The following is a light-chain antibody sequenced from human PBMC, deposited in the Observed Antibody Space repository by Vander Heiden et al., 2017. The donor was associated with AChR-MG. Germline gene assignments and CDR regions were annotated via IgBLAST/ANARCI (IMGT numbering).Light chain of an antibody. Sequence: QSVLTQPPSASGTPGQSVTIPCSGSSSHIGSNYVYWYQQHPGTAPKLLIYRNNQRPSGVPDRFSGSKSGTSATLAISGLRSEDEADYYCAAWDDSLSGWVFGGGTKLTVL. CDR3: AAWDDSLSGWV. V-gene: IGLV1-47*01. CDR2: RNN. CDR1: SSHIGSNY. J-gene: IGLJ3*02.